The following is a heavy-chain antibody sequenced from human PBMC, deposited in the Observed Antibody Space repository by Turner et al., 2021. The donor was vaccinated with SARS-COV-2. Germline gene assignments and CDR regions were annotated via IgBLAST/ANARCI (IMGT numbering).Heavy chain of an antibody. V-gene: IGHV3-33*01. Sequence: QVQLVESGGGVVQPGRSLSRSCAASGFTFSSYGRHWVRQAPGKGLEWVAVIWYDGSNKYYADSVKGRFTISRDNSKNTLYLQMNSLRAEDTAVYYCARDGGYSGYAYFDYWGQGTLVTVSS. D-gene: IGHD5-12*01. CDR2: IWYDGSNK. J-gene: IGHJ4*02. CDR3: ARDGGYSGYAYFDY. CDR1: GFTFSSYG.